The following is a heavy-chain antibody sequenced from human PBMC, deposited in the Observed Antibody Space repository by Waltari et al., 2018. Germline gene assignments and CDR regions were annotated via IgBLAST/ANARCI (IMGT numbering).Heavy chain of an antibody. V-gene: IGHV4-38-2*02. J-gene: IGHJ4*02. CDR3: ARDGYRAAYEPANPVPFDY. D-gene: IGHD2-15*01. Sequence: QVQLQESGPGLVKPSETLSLTCAVSGYSISRGYYWGWIRQPPGKGLEWIGSIYHSGSTYYNPSLKSRVTISVDTSKNQFSLKLSSVTAADTAVYYCARDGYRAAYEPANPVPFDYWGQGTLVTVSS. CDR2: IYHSGST. CDR1: GYSISRGYY.